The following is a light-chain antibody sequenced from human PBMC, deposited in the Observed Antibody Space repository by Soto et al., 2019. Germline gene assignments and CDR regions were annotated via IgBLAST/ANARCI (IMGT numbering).Light chain of an antibody. Sequence: EIVMTQSPATLSVSPEEGATLSCRASHSVRSNLAWYKQKPGQAPRLLIYGASNRATGIPARFSGGGSGTEFTLTIRSLQSEDCAVYFCHQYNSWPLTFGGGTKVEI. CDR2: GAS. CDR3: HQYNSWPLT. J-gene: IGKJ4*01. CDR1: HSVRSN. V-gene: IGKV3-15*01.